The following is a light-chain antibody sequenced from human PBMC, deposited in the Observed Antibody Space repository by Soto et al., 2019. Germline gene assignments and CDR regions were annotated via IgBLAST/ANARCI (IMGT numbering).Light chain of an antibody. V-gene: IGKV1-39*01. J-gene: IGKJ4*01. CDR3: QQSYCTPQFT. Sequence: DIQMTQSPSSLSASIGDRVTISCRASQDINNYLNWYQMTPGKAPALLIYAASSLQSGVPSRFSVSGSVTDFTLTISSLQPGDFATDYCQQSYCTPQFTGGGGTKVEIK. CDR2: AAS. CDR1: QDINNY.